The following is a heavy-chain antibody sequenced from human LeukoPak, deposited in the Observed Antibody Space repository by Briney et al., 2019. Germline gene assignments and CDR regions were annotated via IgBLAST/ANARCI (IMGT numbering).Heavy chain of an antibody. D-gene: IGHD1-7*01. CDR2: IYSSGTT. J-gene: IGHJ5*02. V-gene: IGHV4-4*07. Sequence: WIGRIYSSGTTNYQSSLKSRVTMSVDTSKNQFSLKLSSVTAADTAIYYCARVTPGTSLVDPWGQGTLVTVSS. CDR3: ARVTPGTSLVDP.